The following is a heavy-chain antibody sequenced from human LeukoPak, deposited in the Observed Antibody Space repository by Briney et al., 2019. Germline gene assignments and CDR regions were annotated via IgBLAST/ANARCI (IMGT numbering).Heavy chain of an antibody. Sequence: SETLSLTCTVSGGSISRYFWSWIRQLAGKVLEWIGRLYTSGSTNCNPSLKSRVRMSVDTPKNQFSLNLSSVTATDPPVYYCSRDSLYAGRTGRDLYGWGPGTLVTVSS. CDR1: GGSISRYF. J-gene: IGHJ4*02. CDR2: LYTSGST. V-gene: IGHV4-4*07. CDR3: SRDSLYAGRTGRDLYG. D-gene: IGHD3-10*01.